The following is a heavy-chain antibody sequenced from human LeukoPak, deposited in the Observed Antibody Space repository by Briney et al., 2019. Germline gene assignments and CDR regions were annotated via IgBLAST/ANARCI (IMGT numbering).Heavy chain of an antibody. D-gene: IGHD6-13*01. CDR1: GGTFSSYA. Sequence: SVKVSCKASGGTFSSYAISWVRQAPGQGLEWMGGIIPIFGTANYAQKFQGRVTITADESTSTAYMELSSLRSEDTAVYYCARDYASSSTRGAFDIWGQGTMVTVSS. J-gene: IGHJ3*02. CDR2: IIPIFGTA. CDR3: ARDYASSSTRGAFDI. V-gene: IGHV1-69*13.